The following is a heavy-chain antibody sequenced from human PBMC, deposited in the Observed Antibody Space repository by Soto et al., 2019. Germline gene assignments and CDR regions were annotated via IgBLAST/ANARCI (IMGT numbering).Heavy chain of an antibody. J-gene: IGHJ4*02. V-gene: IGHV3-72*01. CDR1: GFTFSDHY. D-gene: IGHD1-1*01. CDR3: ARACTGAARDFDY. Sequence: EVQLAESGGGLVQPGGSVRLSCAASGFTFSDHYMDWVRQAPGKGLDWVARSRDKSKSYSTEYAASVKGRCTISRDDSNKSVFLQMNSLKIDDTAVYYCARACTGAARDFDYWGQGPLVTVSS. CDR2: SRDKSKSYST.